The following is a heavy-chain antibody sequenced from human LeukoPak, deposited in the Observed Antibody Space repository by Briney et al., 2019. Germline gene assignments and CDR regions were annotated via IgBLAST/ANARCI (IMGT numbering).Heavy chain of an antibody. J-gene: IGHJ3*02. CDR1: GFTFSSYA. V-gene: IGHV3-30*02. Sequence: GGSLRLSCATSGFTFSSYAMHWVRQAPGKGPEWVAFIRYDGSNKYYADSVKGRFTISRDNSKNTLYLQMNSLRAEDTAVYYCAKALDTSGYYPADAFDIWGQGTMVTVSS. D-gene: IGHD3-22*01. CDR3: AKALDTSGYYPADAFDI. CDR2: IRYDGSNK.